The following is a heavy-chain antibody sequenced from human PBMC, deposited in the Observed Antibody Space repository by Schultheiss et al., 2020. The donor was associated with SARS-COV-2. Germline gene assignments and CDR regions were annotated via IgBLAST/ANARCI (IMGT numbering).Heavy chain of an antibody. D-gene: IGHD3-3*01. Sequence: GGSLRLSCAASGFTVSSNYMSWVRQAPGKGLEWVSYISSSSSTIYYADSVKGRFTISRDNAKNSLYLQMNSLRAEDTAVYYCARVGVLRFLEWLFPFDYWGQGTLVTVSS. CDR3: ARVGVLRFLEWLFPFDY. CDR2: ISSSSSTI. J-gene: IGHJ4*02. V-gene: IGHV3-48*01. CDR1: GFTVSSNY.